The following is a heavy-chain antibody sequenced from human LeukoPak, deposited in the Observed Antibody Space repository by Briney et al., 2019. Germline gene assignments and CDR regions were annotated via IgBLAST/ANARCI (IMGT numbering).Heavy chain of an antibody. CDR3: ARSGFGEANFDY. Sequence: PSETLSLTCTVSGGSISSFYWSWIRQPPGKGLEWIAYTNYSGSTNYNPSLKSRVTISVDTSKDQFSLKLSSVTAADTAVYYCARSGFGEANFDYWGQGTLVTVSS. V-gene: IGHV4-59*08. CDR2: TNYSGST. J-gene: IGHJ4*02. D-gene: IGHD3-10*01. CDR1: GGSISSFY.